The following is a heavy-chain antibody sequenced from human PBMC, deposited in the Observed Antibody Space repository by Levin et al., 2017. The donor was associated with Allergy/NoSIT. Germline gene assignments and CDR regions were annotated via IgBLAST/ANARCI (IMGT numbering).Heavy chain of an antibody. CDR3: ARDFSTLVVVAATGISNWFDP. D-gene: IGHD2-15*01. Sequence: ASVKVSCKASGYTFTGYYMHWVRQAPGQGLEWMGWINPNSGGTNYAQKFQGRVTMTRDTSISTAYMELSRLRSDDTAVYYCARDFSTLVVVAATGISNWFDPWGQGTLVTVSS. J-gene: IGHJ5*02. V-gene: IGHV1-2*02. CDR1: GYTFTGYY. CDR2: INPNSGGT.